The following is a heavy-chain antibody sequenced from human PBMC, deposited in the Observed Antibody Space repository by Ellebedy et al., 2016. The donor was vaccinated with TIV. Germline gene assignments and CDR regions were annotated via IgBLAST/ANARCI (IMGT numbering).Heavy chain of an antibody. CDR1: GDSISGSNYY. CDR2: IYSSGTT. D-gene: IGHD3-16*02. Sequence: MPSETLSLTCTVSGDSISGSNYYWGWIRQPPGTGLEWIGSIYSSGTTYYNPSLKSRVTISVNTSKNPFSLKLSSVTAAYTAVYYCARRPWGSYRPFDYWGQGTLVTVSS. V-gene: IGHV4-39*01. J-gene: IGHJ4*02. CDR3: ARRPWGSYRPFDY.